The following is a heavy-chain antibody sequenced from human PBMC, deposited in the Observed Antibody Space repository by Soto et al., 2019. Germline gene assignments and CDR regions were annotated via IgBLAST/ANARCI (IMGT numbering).Heavy chain of an antibody. D-gene: IGHD3-22*01. Sequence: GESLKISCKGSGYNLPTYWIGCLRQMPGKGLEWMGIIYSGDSDTRYSPSFQGHVTISADKSISSAYLQWSSLRASDTAMYYCATGVVSTRTFEYWAQGTTVTVSS. CDR3: ATGVVSTRTFEY. CDR2: IYSGDSDT. J-gene: IGHJ4*02. V-gene: IGHV5-51*01. CDR1: GYNLPTYW.